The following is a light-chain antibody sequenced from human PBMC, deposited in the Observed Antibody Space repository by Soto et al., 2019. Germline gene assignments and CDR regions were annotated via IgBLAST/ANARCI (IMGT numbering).Light chain of an antibody. Sequence: QSVLTQPPSASGTPGQRVTNSCSGSSSNIGSNAVSWYQHFPGTAPKVLIYSDDQRPSGVPDRFSGSKSGTSASLAISGLRAEDEADYFCAAWGDSLNTWVFGGGTKLTVL. CDR1: SSNIGSNA. V-gene: IGLV1-44*01. CDR3: AAWGDSLNTWV. J-gene: IGLJ3*02. CDR2: SDD.